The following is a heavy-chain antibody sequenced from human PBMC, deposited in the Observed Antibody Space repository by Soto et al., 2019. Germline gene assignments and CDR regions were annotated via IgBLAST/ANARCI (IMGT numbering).Heavy chain of an antibody. CDR1: GFTFSSYG. V-gene: IGHV3-33*01. CDR2: IWYDGSNK. Sequence: QVQLVESGGGVVQPGRSLRLSCAASGFTFSSYGMHWVRQAPGKGLEWVAVIWYDGSNKYYADSVKGRFTISRDNSKNTLYLQMNSLRAEDTAVYYCARGLIRYFDLWGRGTLVTVSS. D-gene: IGHD2-8*01. CDR3: ARGLIRYFDL. J-gene: IGHJ2*01.